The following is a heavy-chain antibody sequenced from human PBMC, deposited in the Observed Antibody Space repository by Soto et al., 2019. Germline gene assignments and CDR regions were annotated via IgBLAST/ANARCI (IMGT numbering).Heavy chain of an antibody. Sequence: EVHLLESGGALVQPGGSLSLSCAASGFTFSGYSMSWVRQSASKGLEWVASILGSDGSTFYTDSVKGRFTISRDDSKNTLFLEITSLRPEDTAVYYCAKHPSVDYIFYFQQWGQGALVTVSS. CDR2: ILGSDGST. D-gene: IGHD3-3*02. CDR3: AKHPSVDYIFYFQQ. V-gene: IGHV3-23*01. J-gene: IGHJ1*01. CDR1: GFTFSGYS.